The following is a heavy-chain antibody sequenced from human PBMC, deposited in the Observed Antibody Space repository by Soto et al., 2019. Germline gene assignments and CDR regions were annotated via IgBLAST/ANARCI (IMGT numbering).Heavy chain of an antibody. D-gene: IGHD2-2*01. V-gene: IGHV3-53*01. Sequence: EVQLVASGGGLIQPGGSLRLSCAASGFAVNSDYMSWVRQAPGKGLEWVSVIFGGGATKYSDSVKGRFTISRDNSKNTVFLQTNSPRAEYTAVYYCVRTSSYWGQGTRVIVSS. CDR3: VRTSSY. CDR2: IFGGGAT. CDR1: GFAVNSDY. J-gene: IGHJ4*02.